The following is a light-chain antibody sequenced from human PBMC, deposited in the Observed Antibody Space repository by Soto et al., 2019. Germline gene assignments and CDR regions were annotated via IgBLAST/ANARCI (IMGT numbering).Light chain of an antibody. Sequence: DIQMTQSPSTLSASVGDRVTITCRASQSISSWLAWYQQKPGKAPKLLIYKASSLESGVPSRFSGSGSGTEFTLTISSLQPDDFATYSCQHYASYPYTFGQGTKLEIK. CDR1: QSISSW. CDR2: KAS. CDR3: QHYASYPYT. V-gene: IGKV1-5*03. J-gene: IGKJ2*01.